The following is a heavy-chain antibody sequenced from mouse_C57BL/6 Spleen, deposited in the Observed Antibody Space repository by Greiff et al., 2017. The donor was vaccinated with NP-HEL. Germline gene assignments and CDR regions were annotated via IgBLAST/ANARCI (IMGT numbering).Heavy chain of an antibody. CDR2: IAPSDSYT. V-gene: IGHV1-69*01. CDR3: ARSVYYGSPFDY. CDR1: GYTFTSYW. Sequence: QVQLQQPGAELVMPGASVKLSCKASGYTFTSYWMHWVKQRPGQGLEWIGEIAPSDSYTNYNQKFKGKSTLTVDKSSSTAYMQLSSLTSEDSAVYYCARSVYYGSPFDYWGQGTTLTVSS. J-gene: IGHJ2*01. D-gene: IGHD1-1*01.